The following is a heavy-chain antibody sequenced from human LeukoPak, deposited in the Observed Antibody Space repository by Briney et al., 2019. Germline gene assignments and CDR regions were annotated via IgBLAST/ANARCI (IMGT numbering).Heavy chain of an antibody. CDR2: ISDYSANT. CDR1: GYTFTNYG. J-gene: IGHJ3*02. CDR3: ARGDDAFDI. Sequence: ASVKVSCKASGYTFTNYGITWVRQAPGQGLEWMGCISDYSANTHYAQNLQGRVTMTTDTSTSTASMELRSLRSDDTAMYFCARGDDAFDIWGQGTMVTVSS. V-gene: IGHV1-18*01.